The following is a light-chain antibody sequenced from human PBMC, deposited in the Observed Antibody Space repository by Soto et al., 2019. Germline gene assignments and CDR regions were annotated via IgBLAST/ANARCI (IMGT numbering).Light chain of an antibody. V-gene: IGLV2-14*01. CDR3: SSYTSSSTPV. CDR2: EVS. J-gene: IGLJ2*01. CDR1: SSDVGGYNY. Sequence: QSALTQPASVSGSPGQSITISCTGTSSDVGGYNYVSWYQQHPDKAPKLMIYEVSNRPSGVSNRFSGSKSGNTASLTISGLQAEDGADYYCSSYTSSSTPVFGGGTQLTVL.